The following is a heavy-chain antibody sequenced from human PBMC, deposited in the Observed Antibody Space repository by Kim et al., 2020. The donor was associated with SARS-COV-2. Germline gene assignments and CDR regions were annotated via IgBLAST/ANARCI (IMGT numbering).Heavy chain of an antibody. V-gene: IGHV4-30-4*01. J-gene: IGHJ4*02. D-gene: IGHD3-3*01. CDR2: IYYSGST. Sequence: SETLSLTCTVSGGSISSGDYYWSWIRQPPGKGLEWIGYIYYSGSTYYNPSLKSRVTISVDTSKNQFSLKLSSVTAADTAVYYCALFTIRSYYFDYWGQGTLVTVSS. CDR3: ALFTIRSYYFDY. CDR1: GGSISSGDYY.